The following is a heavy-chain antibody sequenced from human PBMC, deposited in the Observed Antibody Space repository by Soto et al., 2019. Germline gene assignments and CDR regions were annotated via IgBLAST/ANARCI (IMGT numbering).Heavy chain of an antibody. J-gene: IGHJ4*02. CDR3: ARSSASSWYVYYFDY. Sequence: QVQLVESGGGVVQPGRSLRLSCAASGFTFSTYGMHWVRQAPGKGLEWVAVIWYDGSNKYYADSVKGRFPISRDNSNDTLYLQMNSLRAEDTAVYYCARSSASSWYVYYFDYWGQGTLVTVSS. CDR1: GFTFSTYG. D-gene: IGHD6-13*01. CDR2: IWYDGSNK. V-gene: IGHV3-33*01.